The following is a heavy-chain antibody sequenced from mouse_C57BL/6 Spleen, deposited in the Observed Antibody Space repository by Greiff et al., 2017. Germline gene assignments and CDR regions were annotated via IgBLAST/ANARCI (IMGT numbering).Heavy chain of an antibody. Sequence: EVQLQQSGPELVKPGASVKMSCKASGYTFTDYNMHWVKQSHGKSLEWIGYINPNNGGTSYNQKFKGKATLTVNKSSSTAYMELRSLTSEDSAVYYCARLWGTYGYDRKDAMDYWGQGTSVTVSS. CDR1: GYTFTDYN. V-gene: IGHV1-22*01. CDR2: INPNNGGT. CDR3: ARLWGTYGYDRKDAMDY. J-gene: IGHJ4*01. D-gene: IGHD2-2*01.